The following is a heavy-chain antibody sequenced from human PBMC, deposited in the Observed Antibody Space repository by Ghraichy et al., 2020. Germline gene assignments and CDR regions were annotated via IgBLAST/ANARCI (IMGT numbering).Heavy chain of an antibody. CDR2: ISSSSSYI. Sequence: GGSLRLSCAASGFTFSSYSMNWARQAPGKGLEWVSSISSSSSYIYYADSVKGRFTISRDNAKNSLYLQMNSLRAEDTAVYYCARDRAARHGMDVWGQGTTVTVSS. J-gene: IGHJ6*02. V-gene: IGHV3-21*01. CDR1: GFTFSSYS. D-gene: IGHD6-6*01. CDR3: ARDRAARHGMDV.